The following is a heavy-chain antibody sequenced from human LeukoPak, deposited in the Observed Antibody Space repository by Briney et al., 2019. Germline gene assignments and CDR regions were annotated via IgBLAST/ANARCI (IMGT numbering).Heavy chain of an antibody. CDR3: AGYSSGWYQRSVDY. J-gene: IGHJ4*02. CDR1: GFTSSNVW. CDR2: ISSSSSTI. D-gene: IGHD6-19*01. Sequence: PGGSLRLSCAASGFTSSNVWMSWVRQAPGKGLEWVSYISSSSSTIYYADSVKGRFTISRDNAKNSLYLQMNSLRAEDTAVYYCAGYSSGWYQRSVDYWGQGTLVTVSS. V-gene: IGHV3-48*04.